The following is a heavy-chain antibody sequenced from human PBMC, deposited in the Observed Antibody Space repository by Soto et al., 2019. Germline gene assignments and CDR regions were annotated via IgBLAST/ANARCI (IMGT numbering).Heavy chain of an antibody. CDR3: AREWRITMVRGVIHSWFDP. D-gene: IGHD3-10*01. J-gene: IGHJ5*02. CDR2: ISSSGSTI. V-gene: IGHV3-48*03. Sequence: GGSLRLSCAASGFTFSSYEMNWLRQAPGKGLEWVSYISSSGSTICYADSVKGRFTISRDNAKNSLYLQMNSLRAEDTAVYYCAREWRITMVRGVIHSWFDPWGQGALVSVSS. CDR1: GFTFSSYE.